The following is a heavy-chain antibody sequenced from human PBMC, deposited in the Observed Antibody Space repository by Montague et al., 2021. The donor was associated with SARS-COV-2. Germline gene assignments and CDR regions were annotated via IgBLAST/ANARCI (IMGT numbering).Heavy chain of an antibody. CDR2: TYYRSMWRS. Sequence: CAISGDSVSSNSATWNWIRQSPSRGREWLGRTYYRSMWRSDYARXLKRRRAINPDTSKNQFSLQLSSVTPEDTALYYCVRGIEAAGSYDYWGQGTLVTVSS. CDR3: VRGIEAAGSYDY. CDR1: GDSVSSNSAT. D-gene: IGHD6-13*01. V-gene: IGHV6-1*01. J-gene: IGHJ4*02.